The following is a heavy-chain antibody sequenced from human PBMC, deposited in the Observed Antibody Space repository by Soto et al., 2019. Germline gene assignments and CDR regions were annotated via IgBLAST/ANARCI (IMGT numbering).Heavy chain of an antibody. J-gene: IGHJ4*02. D-gene: IGHD4-17*01. CDR3: ARREGLRIKGKLDY. V-gene: IGHV4-34*01. CDR1: GGSFSGYY. Sequence: SETLSLTCAVYGGSFSGYYWSWIRQPPGKGLEWIGEINHSGSTNYNPSLKSRVTISVDTSKNQFSLKLSSVTAADTAVYYCARREGLRIKGKLDYWGQGTLVT. CDR2: INHSGST.